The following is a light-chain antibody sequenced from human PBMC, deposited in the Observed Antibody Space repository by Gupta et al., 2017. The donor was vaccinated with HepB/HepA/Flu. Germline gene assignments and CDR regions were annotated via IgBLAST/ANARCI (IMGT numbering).Light chain of an antibody. CDR1: SSNIGSNY. V-gene: IGLV1-47*01. J-gene: IGLJ3*02. CDR3: AAWDDSLSGRGV. Sequence: QSVLTQPPSASGTPGQRVTISCSGSSSNIGSNYVYWYQQLPGTAPKLLIYRNNQRPSGVPDRFSGSKSGTSASLAISGLRSEDEADHYCAAWDDSLSGRGVFGGGTKLTVL. CDR2: RNN.